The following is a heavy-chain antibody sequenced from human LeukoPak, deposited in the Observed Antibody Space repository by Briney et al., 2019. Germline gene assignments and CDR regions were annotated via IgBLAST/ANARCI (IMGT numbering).Heavy chain of an antibody. CDR1: GFTFSSYS. CDR2: ISSSSSYI. V-gene: IGHV3-21*01. J-gene: IGHJ4*02. CDR3: ARDSEPDFWSGYYCLDY. D-gene: IGHD3-3*01. Sequence: GGSLRLSCAASGFTFSSYSMNWVRQAPGKGLEWVSSISSSSSYIYCADSVKGRFTISRDNAKNSLYLRMNSLRAEDTAVYYCARDSEPDFWSGYYCLDYWGQGTLVTVSS.